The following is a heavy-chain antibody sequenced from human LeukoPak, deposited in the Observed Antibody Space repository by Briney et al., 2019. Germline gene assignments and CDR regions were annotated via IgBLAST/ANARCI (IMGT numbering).Heavy chain of an antibody. V-gene: IGHV4-59*08. CDR1: GGSISSYY. Sequence: SETLSLTCTVSGGSISSYYWSWIRQPPGKGLEWIGYIYYSGSTNYNPSLKSRVTISVDTSKNQFSLKLSSVTAADTAVYYCARQGKYSNGKYFQHWGQGTLRTFSS. CDR3: ARQGKYSNGKYFQH. J-gene: IGHJ1*01. D-gene: IGHD5-18*01. CDR2: IYYSGST.